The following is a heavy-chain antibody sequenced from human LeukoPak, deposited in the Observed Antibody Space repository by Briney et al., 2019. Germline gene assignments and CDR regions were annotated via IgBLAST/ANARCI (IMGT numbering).Heavy chain of an antibody. CDR2: ISYDGSNK. CDR1: GFTFSSYA. D-gene: IGHD3-10*01. CDR3: ARGYYGSGSWFDY. J-gene: IGHJ4*02. V-gene: IGHV3-30*04. Sequence: GRSLRLFCAASGFTFSSYAMHWVRQASGKGLEWVAVISYDGSNKYYADAVKGRFTISRDNSKNTLYLQMNSLRAEDTAVYYCARGYYGSGSWFDYWGQGTLVTVSS.